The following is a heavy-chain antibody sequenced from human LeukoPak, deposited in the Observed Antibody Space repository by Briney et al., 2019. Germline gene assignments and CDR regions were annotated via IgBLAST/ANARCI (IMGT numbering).Heavy chain of an antibody. CDR3: AKERGNYFGY. CDR2: MNQDGGER. CDR1: GFTFSSSG. D-gene: IGHD3-10*01. J-gene: IGHJ4*02. V-gene: IGHV3-7*05. Sequence: PGGSLRLSCAASGFTFSSSGMTWVRQAPGKGLEWVANMNQDGGERYYVDSVKGRFTISRDNAKNSLYLQMNSLRAEDTAVYYCAKERGNYFGYWGQGALVTVSS.